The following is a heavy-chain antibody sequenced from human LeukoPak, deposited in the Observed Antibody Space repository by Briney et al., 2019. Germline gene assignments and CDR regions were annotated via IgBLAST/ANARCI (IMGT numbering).Heavy chain of an antibody. V-gene: IGHV3-21*04. CDR3: AKDKDEYLLLGVR. CDR1: GITFSSYT. J-gene: IGHJ1*01. Sequence: PGGSLRLSCIASGITFSSYTINWVRQAPGKGLEWVSSITSSSTHIYYADSVKGRFTISRDNAKNSLYLQMNSLRAEDTAVYYCAKDKDEYLLLGVRWGQGTLVTVSS. CDR2: ITSSSTHI. D-gene: IGHD2/OR15-2a*01.